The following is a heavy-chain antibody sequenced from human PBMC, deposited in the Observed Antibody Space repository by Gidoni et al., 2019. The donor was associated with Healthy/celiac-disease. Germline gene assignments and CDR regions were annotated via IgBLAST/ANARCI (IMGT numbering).Heavy chain of an antibody. D-gene: IGHD1-26*01. J-gene: IGHJ5*02. V-gene: IGHV4-38-2*02. CDR3: ARAEWELLPGIHHNWFDP. CDR1: GYSISSGYY. CDR2: IYHSGST. Sequence: QVQLQESGPGLVKPSETLSLTCTVSGYSISSGYYWGWIRQPPGKGLEWIGSIYHSGSTYYNPSLKSRVTISVDTSKNQFSLKLSSVTAADTAVYYCARAEWELLPGIHHNWFDPWGQGTLVTVSS.